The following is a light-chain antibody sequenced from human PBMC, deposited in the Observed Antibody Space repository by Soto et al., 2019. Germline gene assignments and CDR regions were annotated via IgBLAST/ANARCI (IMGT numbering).Light chain of an antibody. Sequence: SALTHPRSVSGSPGQSVTISCTGTSSDVGSYNYVSWYQQHPGKAHKLLIYDVYKRPSGVPDRFSGSNSGNTASLTISGLQAEDDADYYCCSYAGSYTYVFGTGTKLTVL. V-gene: IGLV2-11*01. J-gene: IGLJ1*01. CDR3: CSYAGSYTYV. CDR2: DVY. CDR1: SSDVGSYNY.